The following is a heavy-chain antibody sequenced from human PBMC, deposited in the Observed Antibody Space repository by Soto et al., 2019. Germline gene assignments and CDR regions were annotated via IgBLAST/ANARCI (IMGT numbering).Heavy chain of an antibody. CDR3: AKTGPLRRQDIVVVVAAISAVY. V-gene: IGHV3-23*01. CDR1: GFTFSSYA. CDR2: ISGSGGST. D-gene: IGHD2-15*01. J-gene: IGHJ4*02. Sequence: GGSLRLSCAASGFTFSSYAMSWVRQAPGKGLEWVSAISGSGGSTYYADSVKGRFTISRDNSKNTLYLQMNSLRAEDTAVYYCAKTGPLRRQDIVVVVAAISAVYWGQGTLVTGSS.